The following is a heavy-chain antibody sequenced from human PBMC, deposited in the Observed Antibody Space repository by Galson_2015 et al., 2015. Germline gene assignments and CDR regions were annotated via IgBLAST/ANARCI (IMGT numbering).Heavy chain of an antibody. D-gene: IGHD3-22*01. Sequence: SLRLSCAASGLTFSNAWMSWVRQAPGKGLGWVGRIKSKADGGATAYGEPVKGGFTISRDDSKKKLYLQMNSLKTEDTAVYFCATERLTFTTIVVVSFDYWGQGNLVTVSS. CDR3: ATERLTFTTIVVVSFDY. CDR2: IKSKADGGAT. CDR1: GLTFSNAW. J-gene: IGHJ4*02. V-gene: IGHV3-15*01.